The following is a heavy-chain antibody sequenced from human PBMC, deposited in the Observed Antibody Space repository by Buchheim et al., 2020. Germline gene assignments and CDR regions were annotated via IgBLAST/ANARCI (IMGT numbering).Heavy chain of an antibody. CDR2: MNPNSGNT. D-gene: IGHD3-9*01. CDR1: GYTFTSYD. V-gene: IGHV1-8*01. Sequence: QVQLVQSGAEVKKPGASVKVSCKASGYTFTSYDINWVRQATGQGLEWMGWMNPNSGNTGYAQKFQGRVTMTRNTSISTAYMELSSLRSEDTAVYYCARGSGGSRGYFDWLSLYYYYGMDVWGQGTT. CDR3: ARGSGGSRGYFDWLSLYYYYGMDV. J-gene: IGHJ6*02.